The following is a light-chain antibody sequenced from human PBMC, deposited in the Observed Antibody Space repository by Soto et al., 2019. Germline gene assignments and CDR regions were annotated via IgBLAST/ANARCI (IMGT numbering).Light chain of an antibody. CDR3: YSSRSSSSTFYV. CDR2: GVS. CDR1: SSDIGGSNY. V-gene: IGLV2-14*03. Sequence: QSVLTQPASVSESPGQSITISCAGTSSDIGGSNYVSWYQQHPGKAPKLMIYGVSNRPSGVSNRFSGSKSGNTASLTISGLQAEDEADYFRYSSRSSSSTFYVFGTGTKLTVL. J-gene: IGLJ1*01.